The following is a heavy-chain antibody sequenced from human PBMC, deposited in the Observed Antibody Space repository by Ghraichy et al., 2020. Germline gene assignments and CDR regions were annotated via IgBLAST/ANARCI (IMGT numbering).Heavy chain of an antibody. V-gene: IGHV4-59*01. Sequence: SETLSLTCTVSGGSISSYYWSWIRQPPGKGLEWIGYIYYSGSTNYNPSLKSRVTISVDTSKNQFSLKLSSVTAADTAVYYCARGALDGYQVDYWGQGTLVTVSS. J-gene: IGHJ4*02. CDR2: IYYSGST. D-gene: IGHD5-24*01. CDR1: GGSISSYY. CDR3: ARGALDGYQVDY.